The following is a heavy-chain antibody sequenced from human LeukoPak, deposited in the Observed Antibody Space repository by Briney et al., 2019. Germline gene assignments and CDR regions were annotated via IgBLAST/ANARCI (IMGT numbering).Heavy chain of an antibody. V-gene: IGHV3-23*01. D-gene: IGHD3-10*01. CDR1: GFTFSNYA. CDR2: ISGSGGST. CDR3: AKVRPNYYRSGSYYQYFDY. J-gene: IGHJ4*02. Sequence: GGSLRLSCADSGFTFSNYAMSWVGQAPGKGLEWVATISGSGGSTYCADSVKGRFTISRDNSKTTLYLQMNSLRAEDTAVYYCAKVRPNYYRSGSYYQYFDYWGQGTLVTVSS.